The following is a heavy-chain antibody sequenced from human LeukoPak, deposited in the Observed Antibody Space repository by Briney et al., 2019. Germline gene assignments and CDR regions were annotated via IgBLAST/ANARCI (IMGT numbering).Heavy chain of an antibody. J-gene: IGHJ5*02. V-gene: IGHV4-39*07. CDR1: GFTLSNYW. Sequence: GSLRLSCTVSGFTLSNYWMTWIRQPPGKGLEWIGSIYYSGSTYYNPSLKSRVTISVDTSKNQFSLKLSSVTAADTAVYYCARVLNWFDPWGQGTLVTVSS. CDR2: IYYSGST. CDR3: ARVLNWFDP.